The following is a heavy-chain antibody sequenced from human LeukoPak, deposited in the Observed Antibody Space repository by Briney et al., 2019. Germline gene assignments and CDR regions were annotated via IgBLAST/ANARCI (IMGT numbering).Heavy chain of an antibody. Sequence: SETLSLTCTVSGGSISSSSYYWGWIRQPPGKGLEWIGSIYYSGSTYYNPSLKSRVTISVDTSENQFSLRLSSVTAADTAVYYCARPFSYGLSNAFDIWGQGTMVTVSS. CDR1: GGSISSSSYY. CDR2: IYYSGST. V-gene: IGHV4-39*01. D-gene: IGHD5-18*01. J-gene: IGHJ3*02. CDR3: ARPFSYGLSNAFDI.